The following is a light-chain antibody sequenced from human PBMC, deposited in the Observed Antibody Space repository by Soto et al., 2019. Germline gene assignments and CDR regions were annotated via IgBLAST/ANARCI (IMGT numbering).Light chain of an antibody. CDR2: ANN. CDR1: SSNSGAGFD. Sequence: QSVLTQPPSVSGAPGQRVTISCTGSSSNSGAGFDVQWYQQLPGTAPKLLIYANNNRPSGVPDRFSGSKSGTSASLAITGLQAEDEAYYYCQSYDSSLSVVFGGGTKLTVL. J-gene: IGLJ2*01. V-gene: IGLV1-40*01. CDR3: QSYDSSLSVV.